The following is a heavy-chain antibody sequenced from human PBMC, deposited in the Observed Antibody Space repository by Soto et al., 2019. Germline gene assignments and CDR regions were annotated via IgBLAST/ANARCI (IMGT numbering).Heavy chain of an antibody. CDR2: ISYDGSNK. V-gene: IGHV3-30*18. D-gene: IGHD3-3*01. CDR1: GFTFSSYG. J-gene: IGHJ5*02. Sequence: QVQLVESGGGVVQPGRSLRLSCAASGFTFSSYGMHWVRQAPGKGLEWVAVISYDGSNKYYADSVKGRFTISRDNSKNTLYLQMNSLRAEDTAVYYCAKSPSDDFWSGYYSDNWFDPWGQGTLVTVSS. CDR3: AKSPSDDFWSGYYSDNWFDP.